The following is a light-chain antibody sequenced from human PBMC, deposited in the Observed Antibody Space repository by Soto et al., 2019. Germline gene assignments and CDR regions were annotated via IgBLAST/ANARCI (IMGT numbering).Light chain of an antibody. V-gene: IGLV3-9*01. CDR1: NIGSKN. Sequence: SYELTQPLSVSVALGQTARITCGGNNIGSKNVHWYQQKPGQARVLVIYRDSNRPSGIPERFSGSNSGNTATLTINRAQVGDEADYYCQVWDSSTVFGGGTKVTVL. J-gene: IGLJ2*01. CDR3: QVWDSSTV. CDR2: RDS.